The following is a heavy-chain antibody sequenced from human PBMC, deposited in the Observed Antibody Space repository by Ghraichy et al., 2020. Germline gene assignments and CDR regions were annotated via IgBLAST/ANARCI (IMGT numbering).Heavy chain of an antibody. CDR3: ASGTRYGGRGDYFDY. V-gene: IGHV1-69*04. J-gene: IGHJ4*02. CDR2: IIPILGIA. D-gene: IGHD1-26*01. Sequence: SVKVSCKASGGTFSSYAISWVRQAPGQGLEWMGRIIPILGIANYAQKFQGRVTITADKSTSTAYMELSSLRSEDTAVYYCASGTRYGGRGDYFDYWGQGTLVTVSS. CDR1: GGTFSSYA.